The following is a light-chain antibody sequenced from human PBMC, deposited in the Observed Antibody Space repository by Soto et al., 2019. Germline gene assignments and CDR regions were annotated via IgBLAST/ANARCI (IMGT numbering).Light chain of an antibody. CDR3: QQSFSTPPT. J-gene: IGKJ2*01. Sequence: DIQMTQSPSSLSASVVDRVTITCRSSQSISTYLNWYQQKPGKAPKILIYTASSLQSGVPSRFSGSGSGADFTLTISSLQPEDFATYYCQQSFSTPPTFGQGTKVDIK. CDR2: TAS. V-gene: IGKV1-39*01. CDR1: QSISTY.